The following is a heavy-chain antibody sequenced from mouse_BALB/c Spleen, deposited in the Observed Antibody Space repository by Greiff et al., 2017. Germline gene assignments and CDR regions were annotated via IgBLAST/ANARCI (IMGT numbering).Heavy chain of an antibody. CDR3: ARDYYGYGGAWFAY. CDR2: ISSGSSTI. CDR1: GFTFSSFG. V-gene: IGHV5-17*02. Sequence: EVMLVESGGGLVKPGGSLKLSCAASGFTFSSFGMHWVRQAPEKGLEWVAYISSGSSTIYYADTVKGRFTISRDNPKNTLFLQMTSLRSEDTAMYYCARDYYGYGGAWFAYWGQGTLVTVSA. J-gene: IGHJ3*01. D-gene: IGHD2-2*01.